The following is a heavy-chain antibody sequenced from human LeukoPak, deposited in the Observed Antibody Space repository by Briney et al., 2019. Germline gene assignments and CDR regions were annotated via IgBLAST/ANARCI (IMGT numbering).Heavy chain of an antibody. Sequence: GGSLRLPCAASGFTFSSYSMNWVRQAPGKGLEWVANIKQDGSEKYYVDSVKGRFTISRDNAKNSLYLQMNSLRAEDTAVYYCASFHCSGGSCYLDYWGQGTLVTVSS. V-gene: IGHV3-7*01. J-gene: IGHJ4*02. D-gene: IGHD2-15*01. CDR2: IKQDGSEK. CDR3: ASFHCSGGSCYLDY. CDR1: GFTFSSYS.